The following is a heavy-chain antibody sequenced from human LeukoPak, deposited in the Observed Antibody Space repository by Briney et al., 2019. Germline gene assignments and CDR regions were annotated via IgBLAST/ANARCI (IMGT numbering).Heavy chain of an antibody. CDR1: GYTFNNYG. CDR2: ISAYNGYT. Sequence: GASVKVSCKASGYTFNNYGISWVRQAPGLGLEWMGWISAYNGYTKYAQSLQGRLTMTTDTSTSAAYMELRSLRSDDTAVYYCASDHYGAHPFDYWGQGTLVTVSS. D-gene: IGHD4-17*01. J-gene: IGHJ4*02. CDR3: ASDHYGAHPFDY. V-gene: IGHV1-18*01.